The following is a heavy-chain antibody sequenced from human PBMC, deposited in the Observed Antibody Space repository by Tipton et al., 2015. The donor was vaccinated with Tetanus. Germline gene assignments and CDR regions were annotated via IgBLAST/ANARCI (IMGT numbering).Heavy chain of an antibody. D-gene: IGHD5-12*01. J-gene: IGHJ5*02. Sequence: SLRLSCAASGFTFSSYGMHWVRQAPGKGLEWVAVIWYDGSNKYYADSVKGRFTISRDNSKNTLYLQMNSLRAEDTAVYYCARELGGYDYGRFWFDPWGQGTLVTVSS. CDR1: GFTFSSYG. CDR3: ARELGGYDYGRFWFDP. CDR2: IWYDGSNK. V-gene: IGHV3-33*01.